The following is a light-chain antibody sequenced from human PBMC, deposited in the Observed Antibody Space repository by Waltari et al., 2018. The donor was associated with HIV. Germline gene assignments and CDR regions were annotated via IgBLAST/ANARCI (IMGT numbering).Light chain of an antibody. Sequence: QSALTQPPSVSGAPGPRVTISCTGSSSNIGAGYDVHWYQQLPGTAPKLLIYGNTNRPSGVPDRFSGSKSGTSASLAITGLQTEDEGNYYCQSYDNSLSGHWGFGGGTKLTVL. CDR2: GNT. CDR3: QSYDNSLSGHWG. V-gene: IGLV1-40*01. CDR1: SSNIGAGYD. J-gene: IGLJ3*02.